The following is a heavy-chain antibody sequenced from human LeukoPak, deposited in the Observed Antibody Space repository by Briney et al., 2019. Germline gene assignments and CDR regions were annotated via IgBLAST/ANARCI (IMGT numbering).Heavy chain of an antibody. J-gene: IGHJ4*02. Sequence: SETLSLTCTVSGGSISSGGYYWSWIRQHPGKGLEWIGYIYYSGSTYYNPSLKSRVTISVDTSKNQFSLKLSSVTAADTAVYYCARGIYDSSGYYYLHDDYWGQGTLVTVSS. CDR3: ARGIYDSSGYYYLHDDY. CDR1: GGSISSGGYY. D-gene: IGHD3-22*01. V-gene: IGHV4-31*03. CDR2: IYYSGST.